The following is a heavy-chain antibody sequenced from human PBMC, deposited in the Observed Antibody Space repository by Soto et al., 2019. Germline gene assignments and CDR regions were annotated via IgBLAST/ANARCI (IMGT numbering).Heavy chain of an antibody. CDR1: GYTFTSYY. Sequence: ASVKVSCKASGYTFTSYYMHWVRQAPGQGLEWMGIINPSGGSTNYAQKFQGWVTMTRDTSISTAYMELSRLRSDDTAVYYCARDGLRDSSSYDLYYYYGMDVWGQGTTVTVSS. J-gene: IGHJ6*02. CDR2: INPSGGST. CDR3: ARDGLRDSSSYDLYYYYGMDV. V-gene: IGHV1-2*04. D-gene: IGHD6-6*01.